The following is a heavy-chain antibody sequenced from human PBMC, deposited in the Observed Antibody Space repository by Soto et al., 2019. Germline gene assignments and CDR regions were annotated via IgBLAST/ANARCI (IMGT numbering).Heavy chain of an antibody. D-gene: IGHD3-10*01. Sequence: GGSLRLSCAASGFTFSSYAMHWVRQAPGKGLEWVAVISYDGSNKYYADSVKGRFTISRDNSKNTLYLQRNSLRAEDTAVYYCARDQRGAGSYGDYWGQGTLVTVSS. V-gene: IGHV3-30*04. CDR1: GFTFSSYA. J-gene: IGHJ4*02. CDR3: ARDQRGAGSYGDY. CDR2: ISYDGSNK.